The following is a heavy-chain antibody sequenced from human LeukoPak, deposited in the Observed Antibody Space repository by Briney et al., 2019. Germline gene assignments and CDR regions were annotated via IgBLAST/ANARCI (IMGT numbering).Heavy chain of an antibody. Sequence: PGGSLRLSCAASGFTFSSYSMNWVRQAPGKGLEWVSSISSSSSYIYYADSVKGRFTISRDNAKNSLYLQMNSLRAEDTAVYFCAKGGRAAADRNFDLWGRGTLVTVSS. D-gene: IGHD6-13*01. CDR2: ISSSSSYI. CDR1: GFTFSSYS. V-gene: IGHV3-21*01. J-gene: IGHJ2*01. CDR3: AKGGRAAADRNFDL.